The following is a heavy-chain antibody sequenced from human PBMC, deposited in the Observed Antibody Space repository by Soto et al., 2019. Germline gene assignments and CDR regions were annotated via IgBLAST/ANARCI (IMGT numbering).Heavy chain of an antibody. Sequence: ASVKVSCKASGYSFTNNDVSWVRQATGQGLEWMGWMNPGSGDTGYAQKLQGRVTMTRDISIATAYMELSSLRSDDTAIYYCARMATFGSLNWFDPWGQGTLVTVS. CDR3: ARMATFGSLNWFDP. J-gene: IGHJ5*02. D-gene: IGHD3-16*01. V-gene: IGHV1-8*01. CDR1: GYSFTNND. CDR2: MNPGSGDT.